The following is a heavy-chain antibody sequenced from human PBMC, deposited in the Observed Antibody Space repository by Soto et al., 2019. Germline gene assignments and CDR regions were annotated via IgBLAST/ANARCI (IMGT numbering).Heavy chain of an antibody. CDR2: ISSNGGST. J-gene: IGHJ6*02. V-gene: IGHV3-64D*06. Sequence: GWSLRLSCSASGFTFSSYAMHWVRQAPGKGLEYVSSISSNGGSTYYADSVKGRFTISRDNSKNTLYLQMSSLRAEDTAVYYCVKHWSGGSCEYGMEGWGQGTTVIV. D-gene: IGHD2-15*01. CDR1: GFTFSSYA. CDR3: VKHWSGGSCEYGMEG.